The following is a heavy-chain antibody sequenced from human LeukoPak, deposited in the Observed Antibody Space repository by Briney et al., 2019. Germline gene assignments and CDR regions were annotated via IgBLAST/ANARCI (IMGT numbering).Heavy chain of an antibody. V-gene: IGHV3-30-3*01. J-gene: IGHJ5*02. D-gene: IGHD1-26*01. CDR2: ISYDGSNK. Sequence: PGRSLRLSCAASGFTFSSYAMHWVRQAPGKGLEWVAVISYDGSNKYYADSVKGRFTISRDNSKNTLYLQMNSLRAEDTAVYYCARGSEYNSGSYSQAKDWFDPWGQGTLVTVPS. CDR1: GFTFSSYA. CDR3: ARGSEYNSGSYSQAKDWFDP.